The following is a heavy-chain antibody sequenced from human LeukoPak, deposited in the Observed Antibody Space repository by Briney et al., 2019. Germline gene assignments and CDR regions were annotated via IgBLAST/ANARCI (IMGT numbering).Heavy chain of an antibody. CDR3: ARGIAAAGRGRSAFDI. V-gene: IGHV3-23*01. D-gene: IGHD6-13*01. CDR1: GFTFRNFG. Sequence: GGSLRLSCTASGFTFRNFGMSWVRQAPGKGLEWVSLISGSGDSTYYADSVKGRFTISRDNSKNTLYLQMNSLRAEDTAVYFCARGIAAAGRGRSAFDIWGQGQWSPSLQ. J-gene: IGHJ3*02. CDR2: ISGSGDST.